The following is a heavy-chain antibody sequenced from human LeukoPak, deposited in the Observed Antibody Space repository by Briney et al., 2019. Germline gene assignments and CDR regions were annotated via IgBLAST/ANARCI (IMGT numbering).Heavy chain of an antibody. CDR1: GFTFSSYA. Sequence: GGSLRLSCAASGFTFSSYAMHWVRQAPGKGLEWVAVIWYDGSNKYYADSVKGRFTISRDNSKNTLYLQMNSLRAEDTAVYYCARGNMNRGVIKELDDWGQGTLVTVSS. D-gene: IGHD3-10*01. J-gene: IGHJ4*02. CDR3: ARGNMNRGVIKELDD. V-gene: IGHV3-33*08. CDR2: IWYDGSNK.